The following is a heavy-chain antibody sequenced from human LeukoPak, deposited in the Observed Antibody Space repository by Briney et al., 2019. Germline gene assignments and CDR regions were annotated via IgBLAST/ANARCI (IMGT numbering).Heavy chain of an antibody. J-gene: IGHJ4*02. CDR1: GFTFSSYW. D-gene: IGHD5-18*01. Sequence: GSLRLSCAASGFTFSSYWMSWVRQAPGKGLEWVANIKQDGSEKYYVDSVKGRFTISRDNAKNSLYLQMNSLRAEDTAVYYCASRDTAMVSVFDYWGQGTLVTVSP. CDR3: ASRDTAMVSVFDY. CDR2: IKQDGSEK. V-gene: IGHV3-7*01.